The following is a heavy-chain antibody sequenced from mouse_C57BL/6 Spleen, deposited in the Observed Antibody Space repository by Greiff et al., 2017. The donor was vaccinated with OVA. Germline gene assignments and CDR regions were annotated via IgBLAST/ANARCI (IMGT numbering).Heavy chain of an antibody. CDR2: IDPETGGT. D-gene: IGHD2-4*01. CDR3: TRGYDYGGYAMDY. J-gene: IGHJ4*01. V-gene: IGHV1-15*01. Sequence: QVQLKQSGAELVRPGASVTLSCKASGYTFTDYEMHWVKQTPVHGLEWIGAIDPETGGTAYNQKCKGKAILTADKSSSTAYLELRSLTSEDSAVYYCTRGYDYGGYAMDYWGQGTSVTVSS. CDR1: GYTFTDYE.